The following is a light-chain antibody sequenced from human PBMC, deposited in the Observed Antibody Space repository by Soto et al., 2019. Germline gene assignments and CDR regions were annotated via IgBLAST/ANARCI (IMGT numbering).Light chain of an antibody. CDR3: QQYGNLPT. J-gene: IGKJ5*01. CDR1: QNINNY. Sequence: DIQMTQAPSSLSASVGDRVTLTCQASQNINNYLNWYQQKPGRAPKVLIYDASNSEAGVPSMLRGSGSRTVFTFTISRLQPEYVASYYCQQYGNLPTFGQGTRLEI. CDR2: DAS. V-gene: IGKV1-33*01.